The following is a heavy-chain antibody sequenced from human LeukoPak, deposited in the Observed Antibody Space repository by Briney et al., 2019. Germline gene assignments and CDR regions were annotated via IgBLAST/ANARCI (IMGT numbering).Heavy chain of an antibody. CDR1: GGSISSGGYY. J-gene: IGHJ4*02. CDR2: IYHSGST. Sequence: NPSQTLSLTCTVSGGSISSGGYYWSWIRQPPGKGLEWIGYIYHSGSTYYNPSLKSRVTISVDRSKNQFSLKLSSVTAADTAVYYCARGRITMVRGGFDYWGQGTLVTVSS. V-gene: IGHV4-30-2*01. CDR3: ARGRITMVRGGFDY. D-gene: IGHD3-10*01.